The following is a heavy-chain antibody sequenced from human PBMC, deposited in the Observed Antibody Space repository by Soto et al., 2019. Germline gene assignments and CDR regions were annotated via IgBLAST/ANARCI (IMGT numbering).Heavy chain of an antibody. D-gene: IGHD1-26*01. J-gene: IGHJ5*02. CDR2: IWDDGSNK. Sequence: GGSLRLSCAASGFTFSSYGMHWVRQAPGKGLEWVAVIWDDGSNKYYADSVKGRFTISRDNSKNTLYLQMNSLRAEDTAVYYCASGRRMAGTVDWFDPWGQGTLVTVSS. V-gene: IGHV3-33*01. CDR3: ASGRRMAGTVDWFDP. CDR1: GFTFSSYG.